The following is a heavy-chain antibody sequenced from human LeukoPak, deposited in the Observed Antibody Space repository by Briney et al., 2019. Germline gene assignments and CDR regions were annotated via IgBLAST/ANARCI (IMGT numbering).Heavy chain of an antibody. D-gene: IGHD3-22*01. CDR2: IYTSGST. CDR3: ARRSPESYYDDDAFDI. J-gene: IGHJ3*02. V-gene: IGHV4-4*07. CDR1: GGSISSYY. Sequence: SETLSLTCTVSGGSISSYYWSWIRQPAGKGLEWIGRIYTSGSTNYNPSLKSRVTISVDTSKNQFSLKLSSVTAADTAVYYCARRSPESYYDDDAFDIWGQGTMVTVSS.